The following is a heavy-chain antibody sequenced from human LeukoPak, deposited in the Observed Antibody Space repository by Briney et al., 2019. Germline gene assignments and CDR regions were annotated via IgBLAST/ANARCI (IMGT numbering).Heavy chain of an antibody. Sequence: ASVKVSCKASGYTFTSYAMHWVRQAPGQRLEWMGWINAGNGNTKYSQKFQGRVTITRDTSASTAYMELSSLRSEDTAVYYCARHTTLIAAADYWGQGTLVTVSS. J-gene: IGHJ4*02. D-gene: IGHD6-13*01. V-gene: IGHV1-3*01. CDR3: ARHTTLIAAADY. CDR2: INAGNGNT. CDR1: GYTFTSYA.